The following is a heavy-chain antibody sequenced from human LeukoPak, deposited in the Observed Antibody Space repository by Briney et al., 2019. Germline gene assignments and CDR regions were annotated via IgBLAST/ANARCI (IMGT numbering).Heavy chain of an antibody. CDR3: ARTYYYDSSGYYPNYFDY. CDR1: GYTFTSYG. CDR2: ISAYNGNT. J-gene: IGHJ4*02. Sequence: ASVKVSCKASGYTFTSYGISWVRQAPGQGLEWMGWISAYNGNTNYAQKLQGRVTMTTDTSTSTAYMELRSLRSDDTAVYYCARTYYYDSSGYYPNYFDYWGQGTLVTVSS. V-gene: IGHV1-18*01. D-gene: IGHD3-22*01.